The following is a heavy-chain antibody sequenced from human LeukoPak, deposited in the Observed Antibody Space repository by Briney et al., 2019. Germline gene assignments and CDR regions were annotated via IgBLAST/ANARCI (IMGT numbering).Heavy chain of an antibody. CDR3: ARVGRGDHTWGSYYCDH. CDR1: GDSFSSYH. CDR2: ISSSGST. J-gene: IGHJ4*02. Sequence: SETLSLTCTVYGDSFSSYHWSWLRQPPGKGLEWLGYISSSGSTTYNPSLKSRATISVDTSRNQFCMRLNSMTAAVTAVYECARVGRGDHTWGSYYCDHWGQGTLVSVSS. V-gene: IGHV4-59*01. D-gene: IGHD3-16*01.